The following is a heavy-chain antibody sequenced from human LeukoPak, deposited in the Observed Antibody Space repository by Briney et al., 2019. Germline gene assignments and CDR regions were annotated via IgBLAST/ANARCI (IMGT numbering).Heavy chain of an antibody. D-gene: IGHD6-19*01. CDR1: GGSISSVSYY. CDR3: ARGRKQWLATNYFDY. J-gene: IGHJ4*02. CDR2: IYTSGST. V-gene: IGHV4-61*02. Sequence: SETLSLTCTVSGGSISSVSYYWRWIRQPPGKGLEWIGRIYTSGSTNYNPSLKSRVTISVDTSKNQFSLKLSSVTAADTAVYYCARGRKQWLATNYFDYWGQGTLVTVSS.